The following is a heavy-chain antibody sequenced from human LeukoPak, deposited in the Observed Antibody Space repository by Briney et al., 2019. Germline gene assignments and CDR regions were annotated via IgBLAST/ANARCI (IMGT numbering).Heavy chain of an antibody. CDR3: ARPHCSSTDCYPPEWFDP. Sequence: GASVKVSCKTSGYTFTNYDIYWVRQATGQGLEWMGWMNPNSGNTGYAQKFQGRVTMTRNTSISTAYMELSSLRSEDTAVYYCARPHCSSTDCYPPEWFDPWGQGTLVTVSS. V-gene: IGHV1-8*01. CDR2: MNPNSGNT. D-gene: IGHD2-2*01. J-gene: IGHJ5*02. CDR1: GYTFTNYD.